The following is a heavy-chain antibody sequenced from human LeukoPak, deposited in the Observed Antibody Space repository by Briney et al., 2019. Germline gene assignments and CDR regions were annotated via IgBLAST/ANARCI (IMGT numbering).Heavy chain of an antibody. CDR3: ARVGVDYSGNTTKYFFDY. J-gene: IGHJ4*02. D-gene: IGHD4-23*01. Sequence: SETLSLTCTVSGGSISSYYWSWIRQPVGKGLEWIGRIYTSGSTNYNPSLKSRVTMSVDTSKNQFSLKLSPVTAADTAVYYCARVGVDYSGNTTKYFFDYWGQGTLVTVSS. CDR2: IYTSGST. V-gene: IGHV4-4*07. CDR1: GGSISSYY.